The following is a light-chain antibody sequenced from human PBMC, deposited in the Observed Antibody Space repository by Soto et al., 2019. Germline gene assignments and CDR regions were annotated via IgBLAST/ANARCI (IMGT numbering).Light chain of an antibody. CDR1: QSISSY. CDR2: KAS. V-gene: IGKV1-5*03. Sequence: DIQMTQSPSSLSASVGDRVTITCRASQSISSYLNWYQQKPGKAPKLLIYKASTLKSGVPSRFSGSGSGTEFTLTISSLQPDDVATYYCQHCNSYSEALGQGTKVDIK. J-gene: IGKJ1*01. CDR3: QHCNSYSEA.